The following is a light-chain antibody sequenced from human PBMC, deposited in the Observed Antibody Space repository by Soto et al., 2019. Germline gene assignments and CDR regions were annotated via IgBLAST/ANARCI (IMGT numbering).Light chain of an antibody. CDR3: SSFTSSGTL. CDR1: SSDVGGYDY. J-gene: IGLJ3*02. Sequence: QSALTQPATVSGSPGQPITISCTGTSSDVGGYDYVSWYQQHPGKVPKLIIYEVSIRASGVSNRFSASKSANTASLTIPGLQPEDEADYYCSSFTSSGTLFGGGTKLTVL. CDR2: EVS. V-gene: IGLV2-14*01.